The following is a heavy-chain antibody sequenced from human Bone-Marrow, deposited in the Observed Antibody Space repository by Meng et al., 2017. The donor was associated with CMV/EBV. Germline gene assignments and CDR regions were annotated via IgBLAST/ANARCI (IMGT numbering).Heavy chain of an antibody. Sequence: GSLRLSCTVSGGSVSSGSYYWSWIRQPPGKGLEWIGYIYDSGSTNYNPSLKSRVTISIDTSKNQFSLKLSSVTAADTAVYYCARGAYYDSSGYYYHGIAFDIWAQGTMVTVSS. J-gene: IGHJ3*02. D-gene: IGHD3-22*01. V-gene: IGHV4-61*01. CDR1: GGSVSSGSYY. CDR3: ARGAYYDSSGYYYHGIAFDI. CDR2: IYDSGST.